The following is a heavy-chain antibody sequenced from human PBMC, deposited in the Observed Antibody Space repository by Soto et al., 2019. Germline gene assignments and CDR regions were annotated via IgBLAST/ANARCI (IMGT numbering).Heavy chain of an antibody. D-gene: IGHD1-1*01. CDR2: IFYNGIT. J-gene: IGHJ4*01. V-gene: IGHV4-39*02. Sequence: PSETLSLTCTVSGGSISSISHSWGWIRQSPGQGLEWIGNIFYNGITYYNPSLKSRVTISADTSKNHFSLKLRSVTVADTAVYSCARLATGTQYYFDFWRHRSLVTLS. CDR3: ARLATGTQYYFDF. CDR1: GGSISSISHS.